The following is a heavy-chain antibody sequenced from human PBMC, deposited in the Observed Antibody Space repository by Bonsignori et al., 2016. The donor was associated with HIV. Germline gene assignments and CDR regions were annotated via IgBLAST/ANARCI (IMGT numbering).Heavy chain of an antibody. V-gene: IGHV3-7*05. Sequence: VRQMPGKGLEWVANIKQDGSEKYYVDSVKGRFTISRDNAKNSLYLQMNSLRAEDTAVYYCARVGTLRCLDYWGQGTLVTVSS. CDR3: ARVGTLRCLDY. D-gene: IGHD4-17*01. J-gene: IGHJ4*02. CDR2: IKQDGSEK.